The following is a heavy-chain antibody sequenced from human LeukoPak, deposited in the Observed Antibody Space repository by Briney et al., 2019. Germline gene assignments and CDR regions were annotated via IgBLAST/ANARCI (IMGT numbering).Heavy chain of an antibody. CDR3: ATESGTYSGTCFDY. V-gene: IGHV3-21*01. J-gene: IGHJ4*02. D-gene: IGHD1-26*01. CDR2: ISSSSSYI. Sequence: GGSLRLSCAASGFTFSNYAMHWVRQAPGKGLEWVSSISSSSSYIYYADSVKGRFTISRDNAKNSLYLQMNSLRAEDTAVYYCATESGTYSGTCFDYWGQGNLVTVSS. CDR1: GFTFSNYA.